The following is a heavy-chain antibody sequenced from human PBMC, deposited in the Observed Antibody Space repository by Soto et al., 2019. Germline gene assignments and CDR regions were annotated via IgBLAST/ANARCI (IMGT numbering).Heavy chain of an antibody. CDR1: GHSINSDYY. CDR3: ARKGYYPSGRINLFDS. Sequence: PSETLSLTCTVAGHSINSDYYWGWIRQPPGKGLEWIGSIYPGGGTYHNPSLKSRVTISIDTSKNQFSLRLTSVTAADTAMYYCARKGYYPSGRINLFDSWGQGTLVTVSS. D-gene: IGHD3-10*01. V-gene: IGHV4-38-2*02. CDR2: IYPGGGT. J-gene: IGHJ4*02.